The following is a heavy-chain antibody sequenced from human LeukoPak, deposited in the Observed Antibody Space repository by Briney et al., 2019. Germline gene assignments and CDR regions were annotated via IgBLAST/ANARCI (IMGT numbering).Heavy chain of an antibody. V-gene: IGHV3-49*03. D-gene: IGHD5-12*01. CDR3: ANSGSTAMYAFDI. CDR2: IRSKAYGGTT. J-gene: IGHJ3*02. CDR1: GFTFGDYA. Sequence: PGGSLRLSCTASGFTFGDYAMSWFRQAPGKGLEWVGFIRSKAYGGTTEYAASVKGRFTISRDDSKSIAYLQMNSLKTEDTAVYYCANSGSTAMYAFDIWGQGTMVTVSS.